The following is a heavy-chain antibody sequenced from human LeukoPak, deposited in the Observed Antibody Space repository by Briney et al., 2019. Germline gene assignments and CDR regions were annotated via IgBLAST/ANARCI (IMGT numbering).Heavy chain of an antibody. Sequence: ASVKVSCKASGYTFTSYYMHWVRQAPGQGLEWMGIINPSGGSTSYAQKFQGRVTMTRDTSTSTVYMELSSLRSEDTAVYYCLLYGSGSYYNQARIYYFDYWGQGTLVTVSS. J-gene: IGHJ4*02. D-gene: IGHD3-10*01. CDR3: LLYGSGSYYNQARIYYFDY. CDR2: INPSGGST. V-gene: IGHV1-46*01. CDR1: GYTFTSYY.